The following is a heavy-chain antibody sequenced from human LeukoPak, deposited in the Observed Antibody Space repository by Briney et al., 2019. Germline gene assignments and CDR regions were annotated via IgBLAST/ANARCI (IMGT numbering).Heavy chain of an antibody. D-gene: IGHD2-15*01. CDR3: ASGAATYWFDP. Sequence: SETLSLTCTVSGASVNSGGYFWSWIRQPPGKGLEWIGYIYYTGSTIYNPSPKTRVTISADTSKNQFSLRLTSVTAADTAVYYCASGAATYWFDPWGQGTLVTVSS. CDR2: IYYTGST. CDR1: GASVNSGGYF. J-gene: IGHJ5*02. V-gene: IGHV4-61*08.